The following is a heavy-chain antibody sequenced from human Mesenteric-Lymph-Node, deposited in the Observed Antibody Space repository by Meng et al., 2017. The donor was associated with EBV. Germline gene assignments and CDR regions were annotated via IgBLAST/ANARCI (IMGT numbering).Heavy chain of an antibody. CDR2: IWFDGTEK. CDR3: AKDHTEWSTMESFDY. D-gene: IGHD3-3*01. V-gene: IGHV3-33*06. J-gene: IGHJ4*02. Sequence: QVQLVESGGGVVQPGTSLRLSCAESGFTFSTYGVHWVRKAPGKGLEWVAGIWFDGTEKYYADSVKGRFTISRDNSKNTLFLQMNSLRVEDTAVYYCAKDHTEWSTMESFDYWGQGTLVTVAS. CDR1: GFTFSTYG.